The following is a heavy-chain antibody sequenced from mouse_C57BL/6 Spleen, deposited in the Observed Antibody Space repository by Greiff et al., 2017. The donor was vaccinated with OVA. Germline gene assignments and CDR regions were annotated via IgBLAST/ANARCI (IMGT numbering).Heavy chain of an antibody. D-gene: IGHD1-1*01. CDR1: GYTFTDYY. CDR3: AYYYYGSRGENY. Sequence: VQLQQSGPELVKPGASVKISCKASGYTFTDYYMNWVKQSHGKSLEWIGDINPNNGGTSYNQKFKGKATLTVDKSSSTAYMELRSLTSEDSAVYYCAYYYYGSRGENYWGQGTTLTVSS. V-gene: IGHV1-26*01. CDR2: INPNNGGT. J-gene: IGHJ2*01.